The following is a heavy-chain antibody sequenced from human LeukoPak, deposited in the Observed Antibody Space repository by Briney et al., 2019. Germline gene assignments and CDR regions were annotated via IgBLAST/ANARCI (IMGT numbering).Heavy chain of an antibody. D-gene: IGHD4-11*01. CDR2: INPSGST. V-gene: IGHV4-34*01. CDR3: ARRSLQGWFDP. J-gene: IGHJ5*02. Sequence: SETLSLTCAVYGGSFSGYYWSWIRQPPGKGLEWIGEINPSGSTNYNPSLKSRVTISVDTSKNQFSLKLSSVTAADTAVYYCARRSLQGWFDPWGQGTLVTVSS. CDR1: GGSFSGYY.